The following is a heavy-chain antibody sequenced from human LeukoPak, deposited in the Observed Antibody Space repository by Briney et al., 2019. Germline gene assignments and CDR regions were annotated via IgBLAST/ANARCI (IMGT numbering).Heavy chain of an antibody. J-gene: IGHJ4*02. CDR2: ISGDGVST. Sequence: GGSLRLSCVASGLPNADFAMHWVRQAPGKGLEWVSLISGDGVSTFYADSVKGRFSISRDNSKNSLYLEMNSLRTEDAAMYYCAKESGKFDYWGQGTLVAVSS. CDR1: GLPNADFA. CDR3: AKESGKFDY. V-gene: IGHV3-43*02.